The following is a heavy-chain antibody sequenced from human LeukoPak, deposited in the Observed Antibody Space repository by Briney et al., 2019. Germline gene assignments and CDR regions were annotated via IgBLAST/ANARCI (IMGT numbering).Heavy chain of an antibody. V-gene: IGHV3-30*03. Sequence: GGSLRLSCAASGFTFSAYGMHWVRQAPGKGLEWLTFISYDGSNKYYADSVKGRFTISRDNSKNTLYLQMNSLRAEDTAVYYCARDLQLVRSPFDYWGQGTLVTVSS. J-gene: IGHJ4*02. CDR1: GFTFSAYG. CDR3: ARDLQLVRSPFDY. CDR2: ISYDGSNK. D-gene: IGHD6-6*01.